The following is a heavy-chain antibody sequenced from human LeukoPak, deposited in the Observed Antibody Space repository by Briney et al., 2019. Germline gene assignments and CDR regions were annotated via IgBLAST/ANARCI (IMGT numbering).Heavy chain of an antibody. D-gene: IGHD3-9*01. CDR1: GGTFSSYA. J-gene: IGHJ4*02. Sequence: SVKVSCKASGGTFSSYAISWVRRAPGQGLEWMGGIIPIFGTANYAQKFQGRVTITADESTSTAYMELSSLRSEDTAVYYCAIPNYDILTGPGLYYFDYWGQGTLVTVSS. CDR2: IIPIFGTA. V-gene: IGHV1-69*13. CDR3: AIPNYDILTGPGLYYFDY.